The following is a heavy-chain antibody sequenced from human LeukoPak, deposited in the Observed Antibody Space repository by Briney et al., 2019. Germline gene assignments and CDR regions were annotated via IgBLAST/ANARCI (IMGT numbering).Heavy chain of an antibody. CDR2: IVGDSSKT. Sequence: GGSLRLSCAISGLTHHDYAMTWVRQASGKGLEWVSTIVGDSSKTYYADSVKGRFTISRDNSNYMLFLHMNSLRAEDTAIYYCAKQPYNYYYLDVWGKGTTVTVSS. J-gene: IGHJ6*03. D-gene: IGHD2-2*02. CDR1: GLTHHDYA. V-gene: IGHV3-23*01. CDR3: AKQPYNYYYLDV.